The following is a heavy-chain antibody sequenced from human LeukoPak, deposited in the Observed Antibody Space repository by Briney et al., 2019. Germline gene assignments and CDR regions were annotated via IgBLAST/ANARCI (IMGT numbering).Heavy chain of an antibody. CDR3: AKRFRSSGYYYGYFDY. V-gene: IGHV3-23*01. CDR2: ISGSGGST. D-gene: IGHD3-22*01. J-gene: IGHJ4*02. CDR1: GFTFSSYA. Sequence: AGGSLRLFCAASGFTFSSYAMSWVRQATGKGLEWVSAISGSGGSTYYADSVKGRFTISRDNSKNTLYLQMNSLRAEDTAVYYCAKRFRSSGYYYGYFDYWGQGTLVTVSS.